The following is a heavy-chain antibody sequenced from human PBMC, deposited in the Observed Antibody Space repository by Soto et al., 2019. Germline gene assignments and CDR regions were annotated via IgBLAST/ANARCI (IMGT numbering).Heavy chain of an antibody. V-gene: IGHV1-58*01. CDR2: IVVGSGNT. D-gene: IGHD3-22*01. CDR1: GFTFTSSA. CDR3: AADRYDSSGYYYTHYYYGMDG. J-gene: IGHJ6*02. Sequence: SVKVSCKAYGFTFTSSAVQWVRQARGLRLEWIGWIVVGSGNTNYAQKFQERVTITRDMSTSTAYMELSSLRSEDTAVYYCAADRYDSSGYYYTHYYYGMDGWGQGTTVTVSS.